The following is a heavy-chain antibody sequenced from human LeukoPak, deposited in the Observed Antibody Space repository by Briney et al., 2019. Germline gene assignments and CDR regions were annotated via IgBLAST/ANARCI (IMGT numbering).Heavy chain of an antibody. CDR1: GGSISSYY. J-gene: IGHJ3*01. V-gene: IGHV4-59*01. Sequence: SETLSLTCTVSGGSISSYYWSWIRQPPGKGLEWMGYIYYSGSTNYNPSLKSRVPISVDTSKNQFSLKLSSVTAADTAVYYCARSRGYSGYAYDAFDLWGQGTMVTVSS. D-gene: IGHD5-12*01. CDR3: ARSRGYSGYAYDAFDL. CDR2: IYYSGST.